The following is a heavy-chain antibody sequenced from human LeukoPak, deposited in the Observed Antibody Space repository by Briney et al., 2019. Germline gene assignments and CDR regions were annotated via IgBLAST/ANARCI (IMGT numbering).Heavy chain of an antibody. CDR1: GFTFSSYA. CDR2: ISYDGSGS. CDR3: ARDQLAYSGYDTLFDY. V-gene: IGHV3-30*04. D-gene: IGHD5-12*01. Sequence: GGSLRLSCAASGFTFSSYAIHWVRQTPGKGLEWVAVISYDGSGSYFADSVKGRFTISRDNSKSTLSLQMNRLRIEDTAIYYCARDQLAYSGYDTLFDYWGPGTLVTVSS. J-gene: IGHJ4*02.